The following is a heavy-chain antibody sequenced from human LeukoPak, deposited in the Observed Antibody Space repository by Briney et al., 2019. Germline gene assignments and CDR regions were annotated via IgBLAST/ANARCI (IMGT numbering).Heavy chain of an antibody. J-gene: IGHJ4*02. D-gene: IGHD3-22*01. CDR1: GGSIGSSSYY. V-gene: IGHV4-39*01. CDR2: IYYSGST. Sequence: SETLSLTCTVSGGSIGSSSYYWGWIRQPPGKGLEWIGSIYYSGSTYYNPSLKSRVTISVDTSKNQFSLKLSSVTAADTAVYYCASRRTYYYDSSGYKKIDYWGQGTLVTVSS. CDR3: ASRRTYYYDSSGYKKIDY.